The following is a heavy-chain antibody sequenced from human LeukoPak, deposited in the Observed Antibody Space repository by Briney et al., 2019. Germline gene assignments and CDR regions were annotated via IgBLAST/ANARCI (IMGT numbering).Heavy chain of an antibody. Sequence: GGSLRLSCAASGFNFDDYGMTWVRQAPGKGLEWVSGINWNGGSTGYADSVKGRFTISRDNAKNSLYLQMNSLRAEDTALYYCAKQTTDGYSPFDYWGQGTLVTVSS. CDR1: GFNFDDYG. CDR2: INWNGGST. V-gene: IGHV3-20*04. J-gene: IGHJ4*02. D-gene: IGHD5-24*01. CDR3: AKQTTDGYSPFDY.